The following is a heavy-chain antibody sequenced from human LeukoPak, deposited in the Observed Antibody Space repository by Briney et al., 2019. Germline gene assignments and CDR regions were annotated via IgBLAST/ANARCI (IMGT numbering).Heavy chain of an antibody. CDR1: GGSNSSYY. CDR3: ARGGGAYYDNSGYYRGGSEFDY. J-gene: IGHJ4*02. CDR2: IYYSGST. D-gene: IGHD3-22*01. V-gene: IGHV4-59*01. Sequence: SETLSLTCTVSGGSNSSYYWSWIRQPPGKGLEWIGYIYYSGSTNYNPSLKSRVTISVDTSKNQFSLKLSSVTAADTAVYYCARGGGAYYDNSGYYRGGSEFDYWGQGTLVTVSS.